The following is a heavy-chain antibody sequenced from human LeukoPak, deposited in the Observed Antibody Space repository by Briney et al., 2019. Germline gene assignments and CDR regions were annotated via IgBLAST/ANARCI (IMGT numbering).Heavy chain of an antibody. D-gene: IGHD3-10*01. CDR2: IDANGVAT. V-gene: IGHV3-23*01. Sequence: PGGSLRLSCAASGFTFSSYAMTWVRQAPGKGLEWVSSIDANGVATFYAESVKGRFSISRDNAKNTVGLQMHSLTAEDTAVYYCAKDQSYYNWFDPWGRGTLVTVSS. CDR3: AKDQSYYNWFDP. J-gene: IGHJ5*02. CDR1: GFTFSSYA.